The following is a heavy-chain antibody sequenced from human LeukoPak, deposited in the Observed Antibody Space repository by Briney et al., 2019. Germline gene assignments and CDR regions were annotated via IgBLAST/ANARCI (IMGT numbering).Heavy chain of an antibody. CDR3: ARGKSAATSYYFDY. J-gene: IGHJ4*02. V-gene: IGHV3-66*01. D-gene: IGHD2-15*01. CDR2: IYSDGRT. CDR1: GLTVSSHY. Sequence: GGSLRLSCAASGLTVSSHYMSWVRQAPGKGLEWVSVIYSDGRTFYADSVKGRFTISRDISQNALYLQMNNLKAEDTAVSYCARGKSAATSYYFDYWGQGTLVTVPS.